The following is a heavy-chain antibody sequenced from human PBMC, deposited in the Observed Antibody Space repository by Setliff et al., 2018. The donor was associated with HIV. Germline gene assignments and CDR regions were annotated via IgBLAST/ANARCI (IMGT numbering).Heavy chain of an antibody. CDR3: ARDVTVRLSVEYYFDY. J-gene: IGHJ4*02. Sequence: LRLSCEASGFSFSRYGMHWVRQAPGKGLEWVAVISIYDGSEKYYADSVKGRFTISRDNSKNMLYLEMNSLRAEDTAIYYCARDVTVRLSVEYYFDYWGQGTLVTVSS. CDR2: ISIYDGSEK. D-gene: IGHD2-15*01. CDR1: GFSFSRYG. V-gene: IGHV3-30*04.